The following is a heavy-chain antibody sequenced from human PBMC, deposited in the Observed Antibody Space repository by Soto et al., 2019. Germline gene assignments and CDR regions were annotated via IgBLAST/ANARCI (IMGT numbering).Heavy chain of an antibody. J-gene: IGHJ4*02. V-gene: IGHV3-7*01. CDR1: GFTFSSYW. CDR3: ARDPDFWSGYFDY. CDR2: IKQDGSEK. D-gene: IGHD3-3*01. Sequence: GSLRLSCAASGFTFSSYWMSWVRQAPGKGLEWVANIKQDGSEKYYVDSVKGRFTISRDNAKNSLYLQMNSLRAEDTAVYYCARDPDFWSGYFDYWGQGTLVTVSS.